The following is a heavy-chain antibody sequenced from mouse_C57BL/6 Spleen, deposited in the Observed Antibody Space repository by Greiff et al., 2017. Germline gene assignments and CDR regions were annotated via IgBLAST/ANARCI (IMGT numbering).Heavy chain of an antibody. CDR2: FYPGSGSI. Sequence: QVQLQQSGAELVKPGASVKLSCKASGYTFTEYTIHWVKKRSGQGLAWIGWFYPGSGSIKYNEKFKDKATLTADKSSSTVYMERSRLTSEDSAVYFCARHEGYYSDYVVFYYWGQGTTLTFSS. V-gene: IGHV1-62-2*01. D-gene: IGHD2-13*01. CDR1: GYTFTEYT. CDR3: ARHEGYYSDYVVFYY. J-gene: IGHJ2*01.